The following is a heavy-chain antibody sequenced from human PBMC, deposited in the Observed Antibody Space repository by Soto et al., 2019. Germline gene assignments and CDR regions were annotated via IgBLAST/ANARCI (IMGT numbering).Heavy chain of an antibody. CDR1: GGLFSSYA. CDR3: AMGGSPYVWFNEF. Sequence: QVQLVQSGAEVKKPGSSMKISCKASGGLFSSYAISWVRQAPGQGLEWMGGIIPVFGTTNYAQKFQDRVTITADESTNTAYMDPSSLRSEDTAIYYCAMGGSPYVWFNEFWGQGTLVTVSS. J-gene: IGHJ4*02. D-gene: IGHD3-16*01. V-gene: IGHV1-69*01. CDR2: IIPVFGTT.